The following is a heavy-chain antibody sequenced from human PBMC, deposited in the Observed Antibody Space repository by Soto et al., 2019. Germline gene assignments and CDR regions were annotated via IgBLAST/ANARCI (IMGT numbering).Heavy chain of an antibody. CDR3: ARGREYNGYDYCNY. D-gene: IGHD5-12*01. CDR2: IKSDGSST. Sequence: EVQLVESGGGLVQPGGSLRLSCAASGFTFSSYWMHWVRQPPGMGLVWVSRIKSDGSSTDYSDSVKGRITVSRDNAKNTLYLQMDRLRAEDTAVYYCARGREYNGYDYCNYWGQGPLVTVSS. V-gene: IGHV3-74*01. J-gene: IGHJ4*02. CDR1: GFTFSSYW.